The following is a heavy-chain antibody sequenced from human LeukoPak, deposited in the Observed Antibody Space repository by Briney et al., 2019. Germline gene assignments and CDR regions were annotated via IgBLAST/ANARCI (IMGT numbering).Heavy chain of an antibody. CDR2: ISSSSSYT. V-gene: IGHV3-11*06. D-gene: IGHD3-10*01. Sequence: GGSLTLSCAASGFTVSDYYMSWISQAPGRGLEWVSYISSSSSYTNYADSVKGRFTISRDNAKNSLYLQMNSLRAEDTAVYYCARRSSGSYYRYFDYWGQGTLVTVSS. CDR3: ARRSSGSYYRYFDY. J-gene: IGHJ4*02. CDR1: GFTVSDYY.